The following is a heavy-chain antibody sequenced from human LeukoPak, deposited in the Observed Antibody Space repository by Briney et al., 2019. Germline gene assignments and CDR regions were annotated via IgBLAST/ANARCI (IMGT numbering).Heavy chain of an antibody. CDR1: GYIFTGYD. Sequence: ASVKVSCKASGYIFTGYDIHWVRQATGQGLEWMRWMNPNSGDTGYAQKFQGRVTMTRNTSIRTAYMELSSLRSEDTAVYYCARYQKSGTYILFAYWGQGTLVTVSS. CDR3: ARYQKSGTYILFAY. V-gene: IGHV1-8*01. D-gene: IGHD1-26*01. CDR2: MNPNSGDT. J-gene: IGHJ4*02.